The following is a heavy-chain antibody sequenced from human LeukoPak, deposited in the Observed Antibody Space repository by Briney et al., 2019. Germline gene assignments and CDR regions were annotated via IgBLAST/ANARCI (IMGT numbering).Heavy chain of an antibody. D-gene: IGHD2-21*02. V-gene: IGHV3-23*01. CDR3: AKKTSYCGGDCYPYYFDH. J-gene: IGHJ4*02. CDR1: GSAFSSCT. Sequence: PGGSLRLSCAASGSAFSSCTMGWVRQAPGKGLEWVSAITGSGGSTYYADSVKGRFTISRDSSKNTLYLQMNSLRAEDTAVYYCAKKTSYCGGDCYPYYFDHWGQGTLVTVSS. CDR2: ITGSGGST.